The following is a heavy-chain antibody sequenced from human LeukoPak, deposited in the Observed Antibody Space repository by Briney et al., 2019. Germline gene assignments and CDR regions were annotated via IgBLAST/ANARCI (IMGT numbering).Heavy chain of an antibody. J-gene: IGHJ4*02. Sequence: SETLSPTCTVSGGSISSSSYYWGWIRQPPGEGLEWIGSIYYSGSTYYNPSLKSRVTISVDTSKNQFSLKLSSVTAADTAVYYCASRRFGDESFDYWGQGTLVTVSS. V-gene: IGHV4-39*01. CDR3: ASRRFGDESFDY. D-gene: IGHD3-10*01. CDR1: GGSISSSSYY. CDR2: IYYSGST.